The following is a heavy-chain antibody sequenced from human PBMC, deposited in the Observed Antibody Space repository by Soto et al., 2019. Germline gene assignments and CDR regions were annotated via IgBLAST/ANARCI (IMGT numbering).Heavy chain of an antibody. CDR1: GFTFRSYG. Sequence: QVQLVESGGGVVQPGRSVRLSCAASGFTFRSYGIHWVRQTPGKGLEWVAVISYDGREKHYADSVKGRFTISRDNSKNSLYLQMNSLRPEDTAVYYCAKVSSDRGYYYFGMDVWGQGTTVTVSS. V-gene: IGHV3-30*18. CDR3: AKVSSDRGYYYFGMDV. CDR2: ISYDGREK. D-gene: IGHD3-10*01. J-gene: IGHJ6*02.